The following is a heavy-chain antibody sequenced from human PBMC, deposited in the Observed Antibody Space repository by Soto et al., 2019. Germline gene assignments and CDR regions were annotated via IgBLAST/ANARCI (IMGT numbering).Heavy chain of an antibody. CDR3: ATLYSSSWSSSNWFDP. D-gene: IGHD6-13*01. J-gene: IGHJ5*02. Sequence: SETLSLTCAVSGGSISSGGYSWSWIRQPPGKGLEWIGYIYHSGSTYYNPSLKSRVTISVDRSKNQFSLKLSSVTAADTAVYYCATLYSSSWSSSNWFDPWGQGTLVTVSS. CDR2: IYHSGST. V-gene: IGHV4-30-2*01. CDR1: GGSISSGGYS.